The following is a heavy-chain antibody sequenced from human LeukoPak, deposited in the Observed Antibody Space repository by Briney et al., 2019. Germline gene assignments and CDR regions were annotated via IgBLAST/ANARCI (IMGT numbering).Heavy chain of an antibody. CDR2: INWNGGST. D-gene: IGHD5-18*01. CDR1: GFTFDDYG. Sequence: GGSGRLSCAASGFTFDDYGMSWVRQAPGKGLEWVSGINWNGGSTGYADSVRGRFTISRDNAKNSLYLQMNSLRAEDTALYYCAREYTAMPTYYYYYMDVWGKGTTVTVSS. CDR3: AREYTAMPTYYYYYMDV. J-gene: IGHJ6*03. V-gene: IGHV3-20*04.